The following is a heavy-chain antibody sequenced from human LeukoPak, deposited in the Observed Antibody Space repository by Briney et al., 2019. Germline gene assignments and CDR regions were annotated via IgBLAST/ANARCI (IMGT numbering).Heavy chain of an antibody. CDR1: GFTFSTYE. J-gene: IGHJ4*02. CDR2: ISSTGSNI. Sequence: GGSLRLSCAASGFTFSTYEMNWVRQAPGKGLEWVSYISSTGSNIYYADSVKGRFTISRDNAKNSLYLLMNSLRTEDTAVYYCPATYYYDGSGDYWGQGPLVTASS. V-gene: IGHV3-48*03. D-gene: IGHD3-22*01. CDR3: PATYYYDGSGDY.